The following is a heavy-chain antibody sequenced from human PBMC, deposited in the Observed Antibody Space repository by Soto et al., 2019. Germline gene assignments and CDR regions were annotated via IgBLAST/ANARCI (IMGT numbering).Heavy chain of an antibody. CDR2: IIPIFGTA. D-gene: IGHD2-15*01. J-gene: IGHJ5*02. CDR3: ARSYCSGGSCYSGWFDP. V-gene: IGHV1-69*13. Sequence: SVKVSCRASGYTFTSYGISWVRQAPGQGLEWMGGIIPIFGTANYAQKFQGRVTITADESTSTAYMELSSLRSEDTAVYYCARSYCSGGSCYSGWFDPYGQGTLVIVSS. CDR1: GYTFTSYG.